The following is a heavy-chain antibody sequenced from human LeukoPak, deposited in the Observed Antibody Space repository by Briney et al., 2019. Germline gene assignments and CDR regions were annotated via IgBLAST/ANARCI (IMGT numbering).Heavy chain of an antibody. CDR2: ISAYNGNT. CDR1: GYTFTSYG. CDR3: ARDQVVWFGENVKSYFDY. Sequence: ASVKASCKASGYTFTSYGISWVRQAPGQGLEWMGWISAYNGNTNYAQKLQGRVTMTTDTSTNTAYMELRSLRSDDTAVYYCARDQVVWFGENVKSYFDYWGQGTLVTVSS. J-gene: IGHJ4*02. V-gene: IGHV1-18*01. D-gene: IGHD3-10*01.